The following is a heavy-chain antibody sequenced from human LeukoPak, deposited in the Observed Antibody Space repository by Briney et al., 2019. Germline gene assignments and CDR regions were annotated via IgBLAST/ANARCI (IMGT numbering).Heavy chain of an antibody. J-gene: IGHJ3*02. V-gene: IGHV4-39*07. CDR2: IYYSGST. Sequence: SETLSLTCTVSGGSISSSSYYWGWIRQPPGKGLEWIGSIYYSGSTYYNPSLKSRVTISVDTSKNQFSLKLSSVTAADTAVYYCARGPFSLAFDIWGQGTMVTVSS. CDR1: GGSISSSSYY. CDR3: ARGPFSLAFDI.